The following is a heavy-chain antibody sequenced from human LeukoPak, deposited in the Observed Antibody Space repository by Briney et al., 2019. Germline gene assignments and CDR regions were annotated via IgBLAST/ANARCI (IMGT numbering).Heavy chain of an antibody. D-gene: IGHD1-1*01. CDR2: FDPEDGET. Sequence: ASVKVSCKVSGYTLTELSMHWVRQAPGKGLEWMGGFDPEDGETIYAQKFQGRVTMTEDTSTDTAYMELSSLRSEDTAVYYCATDTGGLEPYSDAFDIWGQGTMVTASS. CDR3: ATDTGGLEPYSDAFDI. CDR1: GYTLTELS. J-gene: IGHJ3*02. V-gene: IGHV1-24*01.